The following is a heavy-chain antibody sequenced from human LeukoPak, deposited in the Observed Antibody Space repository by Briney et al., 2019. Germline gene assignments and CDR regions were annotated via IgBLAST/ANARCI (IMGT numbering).Heavy chain of an antibody. CDR2: INHSGST. D-gene: IGHD6-13*01. J-gene: IGHJ4*02. V-gene: IGHV4-34*01. CDR3: ARVAAAGTTSDY. CDR1: GGSFNGYY. Sequence: SETLSLTCAAYGGSFNGYYWSWIRQPPGKGLEWIGEINHSGSTNYNPSLKSRVTISVDTSKNQFSLKLSSVTAADTAVYYCARVAAAGTTSDYWGQGTLVTVSS.